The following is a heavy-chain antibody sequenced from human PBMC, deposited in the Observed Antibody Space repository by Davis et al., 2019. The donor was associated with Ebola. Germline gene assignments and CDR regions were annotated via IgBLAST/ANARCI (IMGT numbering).Heavy chain of an antibody. CDR1: GLIFSSYA. Sequence: GESPKISCAASGLIFSSYAMSWVRQSPGKGLEWVSSISVRSITYHADSVKGRFTISRDNSKNTLYLQMNSLRAEDTAVYYCAKVHPPTTVTTGWFDPWGQGTLVTVSS. CDR3: AKVHPPTTVTTGWFDP. D-gene: IGHD4-17*01. CDR2: ISVRSIT. J-gene: IGHJ5*02. V-gene: IGHV3-23*01.